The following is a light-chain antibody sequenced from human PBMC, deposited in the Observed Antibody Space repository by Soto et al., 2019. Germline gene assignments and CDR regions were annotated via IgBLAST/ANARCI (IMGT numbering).Light chain of an antibody. CDR2: LGS. J-gene: IGKJ5*01. CDR3: MQGSHWPPIT. CDR1: QSLLHSNGYNF. Sequence: DIVMTQSPLSLPVTPGEAASISCRSSQSLLHSNGYNFLDWYLQKPGQSPQILINLGSNRSSGVPDRFSGSGSGTDFTLKISRVEAEDVGLYYCMQGSHWPPITFGQGTRLEIK. V-gene: IGKV2-28*01.